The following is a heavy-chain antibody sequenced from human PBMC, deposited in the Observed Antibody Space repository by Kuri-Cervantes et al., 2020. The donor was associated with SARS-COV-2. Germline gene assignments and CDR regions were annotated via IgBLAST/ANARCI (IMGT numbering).Heavy chain of an antibody. CDR2: IWYDGSNK. CDR1: GFTFSGYA. CDR3: AKRGCSSTSCSHYFDY. J-gene: IGHJ4*02. V-gene: IGHV3-33*06. Sequence: GESLKISCAASGFTFSGYAMHWVRQAPGKGLEWVAVIWYDGSNKYYADSVKGRFTISRDNSKNTLYVQMNSLRAEDTAVYYCAKRGCSSTSCSHYFDYWGQGTLVTVSS. D-gene: IGHD2-2*01.